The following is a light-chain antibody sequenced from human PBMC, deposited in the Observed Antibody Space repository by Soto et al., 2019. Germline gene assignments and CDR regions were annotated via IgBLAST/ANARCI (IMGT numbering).Light chain of an antibody. CDR1: QVISNY. V-gene: IGKV1-9*01. CDR3: QQLNSYVT. Sequence: GDRVTITCRASQVISNYFAWYQQKPGKAPKLLIYAASTLQNGVPSRFSGSGSGTEFTLTISSLQPEDFATYYCQQLNSYVTFGQGTRLEIK. CDR2: AAS. J-gene: IGKJ5*01.